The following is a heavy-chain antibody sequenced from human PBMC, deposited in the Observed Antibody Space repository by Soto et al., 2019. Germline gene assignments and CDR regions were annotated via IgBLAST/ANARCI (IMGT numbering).Heavy chain of an antibody. CDR2: MYNTGST. J-gene: IGHJ6*02. Sequence: SEALSLTCTVSGGSISRYYWSWIRQPPGKGLEWIGYMYNTGSTVYNPSLKSRVTISVDTSKNQFSLKLNAVTATDTAVYYCARDLWGYCGTDCYPLDVWGQGTTVTVS. D-gene: IGHD2-21*02. V-gene: IGHV4-59*01. CDR1: GGSISRYY. CDR3: ARDLWGYCGTDCYPLDV.